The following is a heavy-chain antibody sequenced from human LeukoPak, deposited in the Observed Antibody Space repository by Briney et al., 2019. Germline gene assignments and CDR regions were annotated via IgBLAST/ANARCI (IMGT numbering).Heavy chain of an antibody. Sequence: GGSLRLSCAASGFTFRSYWMHWVRQYPGKGVVWLSRLYSDGGRTTYADAVKGRFTMSGDNAKNTLYLQMNSLRAEDTAVYYCARIADYGSGFELWGQGTLVTVSS. D-gene: IGHD3-10*01. CDR3: ARIADYGSGFEL. CDR2: LYSDGGRT. V-gene: IGHV3-74*03. CDR1: GFTFRSYW. J-gene: IGHJ4*02.